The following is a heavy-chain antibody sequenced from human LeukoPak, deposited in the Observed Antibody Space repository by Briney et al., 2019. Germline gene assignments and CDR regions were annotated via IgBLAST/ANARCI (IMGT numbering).Heavy chain of an antibody. CDR2: IYYSGST. V-gene: IGHV4-59*12. J-gene: IGHJ4*02. CDR1: GGSISSYY. D-gene: IGHD1-26*01. Sequence: SETLSLTCTVSGGSISSYYWSWIRQPPGKGLEWIGYIYYSGSTNYNPSLKSRVTISIDTSNNQFSLSLSSVTAADTAVFFCARVERYSGSFDTWGQGSLVTVS. CDR3: ARVERYSGSFDT.